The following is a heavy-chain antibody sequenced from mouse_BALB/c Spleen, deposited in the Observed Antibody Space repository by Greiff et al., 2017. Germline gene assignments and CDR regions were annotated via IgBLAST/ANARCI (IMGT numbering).Heavy chain of an antibody. CDR2: IWAGGST. D-gene: IGHD1-1*01. J-gene: IGHJ1*01. Sequence: VQLQQSGPGLVAPSQSLSITCTVSGFSLTSYGVHWVRQPPGKGLEWLGVIWAGGSTNYNSALMSRLSISKDNSKSQVFLKMNSLQTDDTAMYYCAREHYYGSSYWYFDVWGAGTTVTVSS. V-gene: IGHV2-9*02. CDR3: AREHYYGSSYWYFDV. CDR1: GFSLTSYG.